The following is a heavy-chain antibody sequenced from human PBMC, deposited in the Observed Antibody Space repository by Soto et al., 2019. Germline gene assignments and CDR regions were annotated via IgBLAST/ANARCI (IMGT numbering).Heavy chain of an antibody. CDR1: GFTFSSYA. V-gene: IGHV3-30-3*01. CDR2: ISYDGSNK. D-gene: IGHD5-18*01. J-gene: IGHJ4*02. Sequence: PGGSLRLSCAASGFTFSSYAMHWVRQAPGKGLEWVAVISYDGSNKYYADSVKGRFTISRDNSKNTLYLQMNTLRAEDTAVYYCAREGIQLWLSLSSFGDYFDYWGQGTLVTVSS. CDR3: AREGIQLWLSLSSFGDYFDY.